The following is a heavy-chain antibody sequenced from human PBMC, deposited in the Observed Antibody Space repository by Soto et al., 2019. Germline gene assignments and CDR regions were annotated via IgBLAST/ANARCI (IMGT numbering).Heavy chain of an antibody. CDR1: GFIFSSYG. V-gene: IGHV3-30*03. CDR2: MSFDGSIK. D-gene: IGHD6-19*01. CDR3: ATIAVPPAFDI. J-gene: IGHJ3*02. Sequence: VQLLESGGGLIQPGGSLRLSCAASGFIFSSYGMNWVRQAPGKGLEWVAVMSFDGSIKYYADSVKGRFTISRDNSKNTLYLQMNSLRAEDTAVYYCATIAVPPAFDIWGQGTMVTVSS.